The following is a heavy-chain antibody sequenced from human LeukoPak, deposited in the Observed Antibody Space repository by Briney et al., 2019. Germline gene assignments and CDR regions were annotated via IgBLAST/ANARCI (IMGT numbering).Heavy chain of an antibody. CDR2: FDREDDIT. D-gene: IGHD3-10*01. CDR1: GYSLTLLS. CDR3: ATGGLIKNTFMIRGVKPLDS. J-gene: IGHJ4*02. V-gene: IGHV1-24*01. Sequence: ASVKVSCKVSGYSLTLLSLHWVRQAPGKGLEWMGGFDREDDITMYAQTLRGRVTLTEDTSTDTAYMELSSLRSEDTVIYYCATGGLIKNTFMIRGVKPLDSWGQGTLVAVSS.